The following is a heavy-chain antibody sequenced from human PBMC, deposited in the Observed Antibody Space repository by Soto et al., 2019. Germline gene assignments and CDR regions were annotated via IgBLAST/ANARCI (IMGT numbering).Heavy chain of an antibody. CDR1: GNTFASHG. CDR3: ARVDPRGVAVVRDY. V-gene: IGHV1-18*01. J-gene: IGHJ4*02. D-gene: IGHD3-10*01. CDR2: ISGFNGQT. Sequence: ASVKVSCKASGNTFASHGFSWVRQAPGQGLEWMGWISGFNGQTNYALKFQGRVTLTTDTSTSTAHMELRSLRSDDTAVYFCARVDPRGVAVVRDYWGQGTLVTV.